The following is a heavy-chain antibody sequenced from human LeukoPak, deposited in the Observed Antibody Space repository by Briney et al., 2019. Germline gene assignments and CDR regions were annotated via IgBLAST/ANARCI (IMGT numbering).Heavy chain of an antibody. J-gene: IGHJ3*02. CDR3: ATHYYDSSGQLTDAFDI. D-gene: IGHD3-22*01. V-gene: IGHV3-11*04. CDR2: ISSSGSTI. CDR1: GFTFSDYY. Sequence: GGSLRLSCAASGFTFSDYYMSWIRQAPGKGLEWVSYISSSGSTIYYADSVKGRFTISRDNAKNSLYLQMNSLRAEDTAVYYCATHYYDSSGQLTDAFDIWGQGTMVTVSS.